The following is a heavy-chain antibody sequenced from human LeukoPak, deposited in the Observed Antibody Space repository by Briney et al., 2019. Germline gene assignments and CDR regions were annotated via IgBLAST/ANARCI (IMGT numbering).Heavy chain of an antibody. CDR1: GYTLTELF. CDR2: FDPEDGET. V-gene: IGHV1-24*01. D-gene: IGHD4-17*01. CDR3: AAAVRSMTTVTRPLDY. Sequence: ASVKVSCKVSGYTLTELFMHWVRQAPGKGLEWKGGFDPEDGETIYAQKFQGRVNMTEDTSTDTADMELRSLRSEDTAVYYCAAAVRSMTTVTRPLDYWGQGTLVTVSS. J-gene: IGHJ4*02.